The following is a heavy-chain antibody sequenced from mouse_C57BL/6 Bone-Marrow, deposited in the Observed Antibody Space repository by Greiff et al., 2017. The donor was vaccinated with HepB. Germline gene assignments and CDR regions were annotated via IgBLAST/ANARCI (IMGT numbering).Heavy chain of an antibody. J-gene: IGHJ3*01. CDR3: ARVGGYDWFAY. V-gene: IGHV5-4*01. CDR1: GFTFSSYA. D-gene: IGHD2-2*01. CDR2: ISDGGSYT. Sequence: EVQLVESGGGLVKPGGSLKLSCAASGFTFSSYAMSWVRQTPEKRLEWVATISDGGSYTYYPDNVKGRFTISRDNAKNNLYLQMSHLKSEDTAMYYCARVGGYDWFAYWGQVTLVTVSA.